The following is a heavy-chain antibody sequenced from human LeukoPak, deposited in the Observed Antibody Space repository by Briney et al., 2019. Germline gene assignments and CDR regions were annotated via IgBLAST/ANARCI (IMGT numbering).Heavy chain of an antibody. CDR1: GFTFGGFW. CDR3: VRERDAADS. V-gene: IGHV3-7*01. CDR2: IRGDGGEK. Sequence: PGGCLRLSCAVSGFTFGGFWMSWVRQAPGKGLEWVANIRGDGGEKSYVDAVKGRFTISRDNAKNSIYLQMNNLRDEDTAVYYCVRERDAADSWGQGTLVTVSS. J-gene: IGHJ4*02. D-gene: IGHD6-13*01.